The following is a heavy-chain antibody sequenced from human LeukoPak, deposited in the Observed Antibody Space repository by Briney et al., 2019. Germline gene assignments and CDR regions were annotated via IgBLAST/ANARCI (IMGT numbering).Heavy chain of an antibody. D-gene: IGHD3-9*01. CDR1: GFTFSSYG. CDR2: IKQDGSEK. V-gene: IGHV3-7*01. CDR3: ARVFQFRSYDIPFDY. Sequence: GGSLRLSCAASGFTFSSYGMHWVRQAPGKGLEWVANIKQDGSEKYYVDSVKGRFTISRDNAKNSLYLQMNSLRAEDTAVYYCARVFQFRSYDIPFDYWDQGTLVTVSS. J-gene: IGHJ4*02.